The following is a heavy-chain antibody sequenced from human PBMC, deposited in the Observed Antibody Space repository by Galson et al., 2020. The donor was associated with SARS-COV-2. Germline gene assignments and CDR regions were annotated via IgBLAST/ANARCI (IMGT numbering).Heavy chain of an antibody. J-gene: IGHJ4*02. D-gene: IGHD3-22*01. CDR2: ISHDGKIQ. Sequence: QLGESLKISCAASGFTFTNYAMHWVRQAPGKGLEWLTVISHDGKIQVYADSVKGRFTISRDNSKNTLYLQMNSLRAEDTAVYYCAREGDVGDSSGYDYWGQGTLVTVSS. CDR3: AREGDVGDSSGYDY. CDR1: GFTFTNYA. V-gene: IGHV3-30*04.